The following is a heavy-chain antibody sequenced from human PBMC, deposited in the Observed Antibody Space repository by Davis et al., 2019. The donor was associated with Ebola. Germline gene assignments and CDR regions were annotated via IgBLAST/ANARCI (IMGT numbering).Heavy chain of an antibody. V-gene: IGHV1-2*06. D-gene: IGHD2-15*01. Sequence: ASVKVSCKASGYTFTGYTLHWVRQAPGQGLERVGRINPNSADTNYAQKFQGRVTMTRDTSISTAYMELSRLTSDDTAVYFCARGGLSMMVAPRDYYYGMDVWGQGTTVTVSS. CDR2: INPNSADT. CDR3: ARGGLSMMVAPRDYYYGMDV. CDR1: GYTFTGYT. J-gene: IGHJ6*02.